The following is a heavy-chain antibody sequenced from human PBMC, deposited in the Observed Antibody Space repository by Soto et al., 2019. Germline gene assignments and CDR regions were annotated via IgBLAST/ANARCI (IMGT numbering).Heavy chain of an antibody. V-gene: IGHV3-15*01. CDR2: IKSKTDGGTT. J-gene: IGHJ5*02. D-gene: IGHD3-3*01. Sequence: EVQLVESGGGLVKPGGSLRLSCAASGFTFSNALMSWVRQAPGKGLEWVGRIKSKTDGGTTDYAAPVKGRFTISRDDSKNTLYLKMNSLKAEDTAVYYCTTGLTVFGVVIDPWGQGTLVIVSS. CDR3: TTGLTVFGVVIDP. CDR1: GFTFSNAL.